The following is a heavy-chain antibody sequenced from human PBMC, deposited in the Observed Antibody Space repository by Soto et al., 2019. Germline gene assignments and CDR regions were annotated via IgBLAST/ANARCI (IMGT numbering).Heavy chain of an antibody. CDR2: ISAYNGNT. CDR1: GYTFTSYG. V-gene: IGHV1-18*01. D-gene: IGHD6-13*01. Sequence: GASVKVSCKASGYTFTSYGVSWVRQAPGQGLERMGWISAYNGNTNYAQKLQGRVTMTTDTSTSTAYMELRSLRSDDTAVYYCARDDKAGTETYYYYYGMDVWGQGTTVTVSS. CDR3: ARDDKAGTETYYYYYGMDV. J-gene: IGHJ6*02.